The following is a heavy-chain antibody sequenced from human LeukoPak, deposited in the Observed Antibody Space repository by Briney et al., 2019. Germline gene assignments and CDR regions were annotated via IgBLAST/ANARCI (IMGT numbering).Heavy chain of an antibody. J-gene: IGHJ4*02. D-gene: IGHD2-15*01. V-gene: IGHV3-30*18. CDR3: ANTGLGYCSGGSCYFGGPFVY. Sequence: PGGSLRLSCAASGFTFSSYGMHWVRQAPGKGLEWVAVISYDGSNKYYADSVKGRFTISRDNSKNTLYLQMNSLRAEDTAVYYCANTGLGYCSGGSCYFGGPFVYWGQGTLVTVSS. CDR1: GFTFSSYG. CDR2: ISYDGSNK.